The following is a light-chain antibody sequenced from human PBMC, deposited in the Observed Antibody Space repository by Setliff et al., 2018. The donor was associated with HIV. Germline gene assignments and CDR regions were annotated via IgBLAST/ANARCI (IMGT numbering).Light chain of an antibody. CDR3: CSYTSSTTYV. Sequence: QSALTQPASVSGSPGQSSTISCTGTRSDIGTYDLVSWYRQYPGKAPKLIIYEVNRRPAGVSDRLSGSKSGHTASLTISGLRAEDEATYYCCSYTSSTTYVFGTGTKVTVL. CDR2: EVN. CDR1: RSDIGTYDL. J-gene: IGLJ1*01. V-gene: IGLV2-23*02.